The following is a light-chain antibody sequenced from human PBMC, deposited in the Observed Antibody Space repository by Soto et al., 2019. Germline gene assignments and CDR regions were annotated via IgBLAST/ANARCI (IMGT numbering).Light chain of an antibody. J-gene: IGKJ3*01. V-gene: IGKV4-1*01. CDR1: QSVLYNSDNKNY. CDR3: QQYYTTLS. Sequence: DIVMNQSPDSLAVSLGERATINCKSSQSVLYNSDNKNYLAWYQQKAGQPPKLLIYWASTRDSGVPDRFSGSGSGADFTLTINNLQAEDVAVYYCQQYYTTLSFGGGTKVDIK. CDR2: WAS.